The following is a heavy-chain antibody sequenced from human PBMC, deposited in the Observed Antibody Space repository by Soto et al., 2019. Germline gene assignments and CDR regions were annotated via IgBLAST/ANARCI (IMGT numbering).Heavy chain of an antibody. CDR1: GGTFSSYP. CDR3: ALVGHITNYAMAG. CDR2: IIPFFGTS. J-gene: IGHJ6*02. V-gene: IGHV1-69*01. D-gene: IGHD2-8*02. Sequence: QVQLVQSVAEVKKPGSSVKVSCGASGGTFSSYPINWVRHAPGKELAWMVGIIPFFGTSNYAQKFQGRVTITADESTSTAYMELRILRPEATAVYYCALVGHITNYAMAGWGHGTTVSVSS.